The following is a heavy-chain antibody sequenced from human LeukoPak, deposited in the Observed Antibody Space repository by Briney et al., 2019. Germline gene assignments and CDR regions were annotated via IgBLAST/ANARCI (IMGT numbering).Heavy chain of an antibody. V-gene: IGHV3-21*01. CDR1: GFTFSSHS. Sequence: GGSLRLSCAASGFTFSSHSMNWVRQAPGKGPEWVSSISSTGKYINYADSVKGRFTISRDNAKNSLFLQMNSLRVEDTAVYYCTRDKGVGRDGHNRYFDYWGQGTLVTVSS. CDR2: ISSTGKYI. D-gene: IGHD5-24*01. J-gene: IGHJ4*02. CDR3: TRDKGVGRDGHNRYFDY.